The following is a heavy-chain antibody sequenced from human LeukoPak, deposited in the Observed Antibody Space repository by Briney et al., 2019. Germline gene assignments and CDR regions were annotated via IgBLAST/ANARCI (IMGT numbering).Heavy chain of an antibody. J-gene: IGHJ4*02. D-gene: IGHD3-3*02. V-gene: IGHV4-59*01. Sequence: SETLSLTCTVSGGSISSYYWSWIRQPPGKGLEWIGYIYYSGSTNYNPSLKSRVTISVDTSKNQFSLKLSSVTAADTAVYYCAREAVDDQLAGPFDYWGQGTLVTVSS. CDR2: IYYSGST. CDR1: GGSISSYY. CDR3: AREAVDDQLAGPFDY.